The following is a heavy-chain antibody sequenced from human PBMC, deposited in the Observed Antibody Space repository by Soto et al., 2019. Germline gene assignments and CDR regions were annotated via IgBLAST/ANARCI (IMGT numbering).Heavy chain of an antibody. J-gene: IGHJ6*02. CDR1: GGSISSGGYY. Sequence: QVQLQESGPGLVKPSQTLSLTCTVSGGSISSGGYYWSWIRQHPGKGLEWIGYIYYSDYTYYNPSLRSRVTISVDTLRNQLSLKLSSATAADTAVYYCVMVFGCGGGNCYSIRFSGLFGMDVWGQGTTVTVSS. V-gene: IGHV4-31*03. CDR3: VMVFGCGGGNCYSIRFSGLFGMDV. CDR2: IYYSDYT. D-gene: IGHD2-15*01.